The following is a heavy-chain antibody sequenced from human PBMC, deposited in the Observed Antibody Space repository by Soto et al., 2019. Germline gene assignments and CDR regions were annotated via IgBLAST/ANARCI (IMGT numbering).Heavy chain of an antibody. CDR3: ARAGPLSSPSAYFDY. CDR1: GYTFTSYA. Sequence: ASVKVSCKASGYTFTSYAMHWVRQAPGQRLEWMGWINAGNGNTKYSQKFQGRVTITRDTSASTAYMELSSLRSEDTAVYYCARAGPLSSPSAYFDYWGQGTLVTVSS. V-gene: IGHV1-3*01. J-gene: IGHJ4*02. CDR2: INAGNGNT. D-gene: IGHD2-2*01.